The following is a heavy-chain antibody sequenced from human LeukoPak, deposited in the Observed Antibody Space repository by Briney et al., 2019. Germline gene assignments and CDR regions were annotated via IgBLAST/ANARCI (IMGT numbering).Heavy chain of an antibody. CDR2: AYTGGST. CDR1: GVSVSNSY. Sequence: SETLSLTCAVSGVSVSNSYWSWIRLPAGKGLEWIGRAYTGGSTNYNPSLKSRVTMSVDTSKNEFSLRLTSVTAADTAVYYCVVTQKWLAFDYWGQGILVTVSS. D-gene: IGHD6-19*01. J-gene: IGHJ4*02. V-gene: IGHV4-4*07. CDR3: VVTQKWLAFDY.